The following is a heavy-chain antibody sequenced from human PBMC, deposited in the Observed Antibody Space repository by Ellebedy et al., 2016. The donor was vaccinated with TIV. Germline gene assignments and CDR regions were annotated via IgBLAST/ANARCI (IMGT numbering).Heavy chain of an antibody. V-gene: IGHV5-10-1*01. Sequence: GESLKISCKGSGYSFTNYWISWVRQMPGKGLEWMGRIDPSDSYTKSSPSFQGHVTISADKSISTAYLQWSSLKASDTAMYYCARRPLELRSYYFDYWGQGTLVTVSS. J-gene: IGHJ4*02. CDR2: IDPSDSYT. CDR1: GYSFTNYW. D-gene: IGHD1-7*01. CDR3: ARRPLELRSYYFDY.